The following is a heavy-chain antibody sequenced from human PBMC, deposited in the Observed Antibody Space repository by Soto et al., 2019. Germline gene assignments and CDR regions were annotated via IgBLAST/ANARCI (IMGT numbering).Heavy chain of an antibody. CDR3: ARAAAGTLGFDP. CDR2: INAGNGNT. J-gene: IGHJ5*02. Sequence: ASVKVSCKASGYTFTSYAMHWVRQAPGQRLEWMGWINAGNGNTKYSQKFQGRVTITRDTSASTAYMELSSLRSEDTAVYYCARAAAGTLGFDPWGQGTLVTVSS. V-gene: IGHV1-3*01. D-gene: IGHD6-13*01. CDR1: GYTFTSYA.